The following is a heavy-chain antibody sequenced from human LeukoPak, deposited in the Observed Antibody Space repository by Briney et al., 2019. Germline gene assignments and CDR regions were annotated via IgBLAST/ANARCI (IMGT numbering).Heavy chain of an antibody. CDR2: IYSDGSGT. J-gene: IGHJ4*02. D-gene: IGHD2-8*02. Sequence: GGSLRLSCAASGFTFSGYWMHWVRQAPGMGLVWVSRIYSDGSGTSYADSLKGRFTISRDNAKNTLYLQMNSLRAEDSAVYYCARGGASAMIITGGISYYWGQGTLVTVSS. CDR3: ARGGASAMIITGGISYY. V-gene: IGHV3-74*01. CDR1: GFTFSGYW.